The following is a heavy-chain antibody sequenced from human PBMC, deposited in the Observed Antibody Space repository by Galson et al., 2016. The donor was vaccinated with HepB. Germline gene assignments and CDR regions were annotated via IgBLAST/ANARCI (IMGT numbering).Heavy chain of an antibody. V-gene: IGHV6-1*01. Sequence: CAISGDSVSSNSATWNWIRQSPSRGLEWLGRTYYRSAWLDDYAISVKSRISINPDTSKNRFSLHLSSVTPEDTAVYYFTRERRCCSDGICYSFDYWGLGILVTVSS. J-gene: IGHJ4*02. D-gene: IGHD2-15*01. CDR1: GDSVSSNSAT. CDR2: TYYRSAWLD. CDR3: TRERRCCSDGICYSFDY.